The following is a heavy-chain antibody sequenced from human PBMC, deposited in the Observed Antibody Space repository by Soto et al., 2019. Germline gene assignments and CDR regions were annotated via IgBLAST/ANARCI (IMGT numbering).Heavy chain of an antibody. CDR1: GGSISSYY. CDR3: ARDPHSGAYCSSNSCSYYYGMDV. Sequence: QVQLQESGPGLVKPSETLSLTCTVSGGSISSYYWSWIRQPAGKGLEWIGRIYTSGSTNYNPSLQSRVTLSVATSKNPFALKLSSVTAADTAVYYCARDPHSGAYCSSNSCSYYYGMDVSGQGTTVTVSS. CDR2: IYTSGST. V-gene: IGHV4-4*07. D-gene: IGHD2-2*01. J-gene: IGHJ6*02.